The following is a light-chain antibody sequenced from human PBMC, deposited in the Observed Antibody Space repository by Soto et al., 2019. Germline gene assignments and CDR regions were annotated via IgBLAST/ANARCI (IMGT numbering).Light chain of an antibody. V-gene: IGLV2-8*01. CDR1: SSDVGGYNY. J-gene: IGLJ2*01. Sequence: QSALTQPPSASGSPGQSVTISCTGTSSDVGGYNYVSWYQQHPGKAPKLMINEVSKRPSGVPDRFSGSKSGNTASLTVSGLQAEDEADYYCSSYAGSNNLLFGGGTKVTV. CDR2: EVS. CDR3: SSYAGSNNLL.